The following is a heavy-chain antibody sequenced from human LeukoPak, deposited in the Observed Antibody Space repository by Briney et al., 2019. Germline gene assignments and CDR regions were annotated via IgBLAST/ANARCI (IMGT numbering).Heavy chain of an antibody. CDR1: GFTFSSYA. J-gene: IGHJ4*02. V-gene: IGHV3-23*01. CDR2: ISGSGGST. D-gene: IGHD6-13*01. CDR3: AKGWVSAAAGCFDY. Sequence: GASLRLSCAASGFTFSSYATSWVRQAPGKGLEWVSAISGSGGSTYYADSVKGRFTISRDNSKNTLYLQMNSLRAEDTAVYYCAKGWVSAAAGCFDYWGQGTLVTVSS.